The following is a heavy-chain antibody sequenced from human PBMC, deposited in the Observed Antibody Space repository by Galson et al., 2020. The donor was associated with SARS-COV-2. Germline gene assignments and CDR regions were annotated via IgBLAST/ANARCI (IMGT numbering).Heavy chain of an antibody. D-gene: IGHD7-27*01. CDR2: INMSGITI. CDR1: GLTFSNTE. J-gene: IGHJ5*01. V-gene: IGHV3-48*03. Sequence: GGSLRLSCAASGLTFSNTEMNWVRQAPGKGLEWLSYINMSGITIYYADSVKGRFTISRDNAENSLYLQMNSLRAEDTGIYYCATGDVWFESWGQGTLVTVSS. CDR3: ATGDVWFES.